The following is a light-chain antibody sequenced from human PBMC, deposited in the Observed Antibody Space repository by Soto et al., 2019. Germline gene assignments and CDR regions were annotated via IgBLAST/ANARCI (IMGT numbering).Light chain of an antibody. CDR2: GNR. V-gene: IGLV1-40*01. CDR3: QAYDYSLTAPV. J-gene: IGLJ3*02. CDR1: SSNLGAGYD. Sequence: QPVLTQPPSVSGAPGQRVTISGTRNSSNLGAGYDVHWYQQLPGAAPKLVIFGNRNRPSGVPERFAGSKSGTSASLAIAGLQAEDEADYYCQAYDYSLTAPVFGGGTKLTVL.